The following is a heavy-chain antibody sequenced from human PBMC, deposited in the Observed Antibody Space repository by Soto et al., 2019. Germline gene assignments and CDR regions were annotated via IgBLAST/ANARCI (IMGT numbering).Heavy chain of an antibody. CDR1: GFTFSSYS. CDR3: ARDQLRWVFDP. V-gene: IGHV3-21*01. D-gene: IGHD2-21*01. Sequence: GGSQRLSCAATGFTFSSYSMNWVRQAPGKGLEWVSSISSSTSYIYYADSVKGRFTISRDNAKNSLYLQMNSLRAEDTAVYYCARDQLRWVFDPWGQGTLLTVSS. CDR2: ISSSTSYI. J-gene: IGHJ5*02.